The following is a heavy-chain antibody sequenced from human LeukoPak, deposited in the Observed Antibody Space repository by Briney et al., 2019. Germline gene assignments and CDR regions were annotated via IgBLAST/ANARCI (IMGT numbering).Heavy chain of an antibody. J-gene: IGHJ4*02. Sequence: GGSLRLTSAVSGFTFSTYGMHWVSQAPGKGLEWVAFIRYDGSNNYYADSVKGRFTIFRDNSKNTLYLQMNSLRAEDTAVYYCAKGSLRWYDYWGQGTLVTVSS. D-gene: IGHD4-23*01. CDR3: AKGSLRWYDY. CDR2: IRYDGSNN. CDR1: GFTFSTYG. V-gene: IGHV3-30*02.